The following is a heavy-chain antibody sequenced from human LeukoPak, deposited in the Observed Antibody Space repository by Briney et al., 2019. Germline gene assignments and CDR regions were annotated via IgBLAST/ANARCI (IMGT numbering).Heavy chain of an antibody. V-gene: IGHV4-4*07. CDR3: ARADCSSTSCYYFDY. D-gene: IGHD2-2*01. CDR2: IYASGNT. CDR1: GGSISSYY. J-gene: IGHJ4*02. Sequence: SETLSLTCTVSGGSISSYYWSWVRQPAGKGLEWIGRIYASGNTNYNPSLKGRVTMTVDTSKNQFSLNLSSVTAADTAVYYCARADCSSTSCYYFDYWGQGTLVTVSS.